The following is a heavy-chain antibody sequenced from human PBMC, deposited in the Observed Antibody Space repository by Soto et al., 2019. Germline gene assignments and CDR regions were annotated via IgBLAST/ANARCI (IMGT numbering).Heavy chain of an antibody. CDR1: GYTFTSYG. D-gene: IGHD3-10*01. V-gene: IGHV1-18*01. Sequence: ASVKVSCKASGYTFTSYGISWVRQAPGQGLEWMGWISAYNGNTNYAQKLQGRVTMTTDTSTSTAYMELRSLRSDDTAVYYCARDRGWALDSDDAFEIWGQGTMVTVSS. J-gene: IGHJ3*02. CDR2: ISAYNGNT. CDR3: ARDRGWALDSDDAFEI.